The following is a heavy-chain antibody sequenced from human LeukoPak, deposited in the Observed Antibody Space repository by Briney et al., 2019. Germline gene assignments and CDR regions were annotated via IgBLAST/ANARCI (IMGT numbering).Heavy chain of an antibody. Sequence: SETLSLTCTVSGGSISGYYWSWIRQPPGKGLEWIGYIYYSGRTNYNPSLKSRVTISVDTSKNQLSLKLSSVTAAGTAVYYCARDRKGYDFWSGYPDAFDIWGQGTMVTVSS. D-gene: IGHD3-3*01. J-gene: IGHJ3*02. CDR1: GGSISGYY. V-gene: IGHV4-59*12. CDR3: ARDRKGYDFWSGYPDAFDI. CDR2: IYYSGRT.